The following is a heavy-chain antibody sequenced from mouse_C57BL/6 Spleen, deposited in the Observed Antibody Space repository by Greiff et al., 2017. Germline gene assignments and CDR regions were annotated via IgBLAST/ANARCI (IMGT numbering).Heavy chain of an antibody. J-gene: IGHJ2*01. D-gene: IGHD2-12*01. CDR1: GFSLTSYG. CDR3: ASYDEERDY. CDR2: IWSGGST. Sequence: QVQLQQSGPGLVQPSQSLSITCTVSGFSLTSYGVHWVRQSPGKGLEWLGVIWSGGSTDYNAAFISRLSISKDNSKSQVFFKMNSLQADDTAIYYCASYDEERDYWGQGTTLTVSS. V-gene: IGHV2-2*01.